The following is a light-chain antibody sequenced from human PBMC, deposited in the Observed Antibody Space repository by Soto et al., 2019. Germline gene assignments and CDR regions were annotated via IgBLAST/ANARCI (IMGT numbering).Light chain of an antibody. CDR2: NTN. J-gene: IGLJ3*02. CDR3: VLYMGSAIWV. CDR1: SGSVSTSYY. V-gene: IGLV8-61*01. Sequence: QTVVTQEPSFSESPGGTVTLTCGFSSGSVSTSYYPSWYQLIPGQAPRTLIYNTNTRSSGVPDRFSGSILGSKAALTITGAQADDESDYYCVLYMGSAIWVFGGGTKVTVL.